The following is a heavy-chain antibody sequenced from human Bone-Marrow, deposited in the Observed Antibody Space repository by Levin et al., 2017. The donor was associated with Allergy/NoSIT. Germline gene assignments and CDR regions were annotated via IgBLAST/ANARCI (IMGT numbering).Heavy chain of an antibody. J-gene: IGHJ4*02. CDR1: GYTFTNYG. Sequence: ASVKVSCTASGYTFTNYGISWVRQAPGQGLEWMGWITAYNASRNYAQKLQGRVTMTTDTSTSTAYMELRSLRSDDTAVYYCARFYYDTSGNYKYWGQGTLVTVSS. D-gene: IGHD3-22*01. CDR3: ARFYYDTSGNYKY. V-gene: IGHV1-18*01. CDR2: ITAYNASR.